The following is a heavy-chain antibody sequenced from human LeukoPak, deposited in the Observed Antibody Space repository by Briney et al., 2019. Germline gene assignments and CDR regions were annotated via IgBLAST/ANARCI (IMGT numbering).Heavy chain of an antibody. J-gene: IGHJ6*02. CDR2: IRNKAGSYTT. CDR1: GFSFSDHY. CDR3: TGGRSDRGYYGFDV. V-gene: IGHV3-72*01. Sequence: GGSLRLSCAASGFSFSDHYMDWVRQAPGQGLEWVGRIRNKAGSYTTEYAASVTGRFTISRDDSKNSLYLQMNSLTIEDTAVYYCTGGRSDRGYYGFDVWGQGTTVIVSS.